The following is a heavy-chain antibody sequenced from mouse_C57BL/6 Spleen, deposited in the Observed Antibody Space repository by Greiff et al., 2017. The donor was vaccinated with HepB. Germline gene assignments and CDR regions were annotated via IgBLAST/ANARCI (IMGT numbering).Heavy chain of an antibody. Sequence: VQLQQSGPELVKPGASVKISCKASGYTFTDYYMNWVKQSHGKSLEWIGDINPNNGGTSYNQKFKGKATLTVDKSSSTAYMELRSLTSEDSAVYYCARPVVARDYAMDYWGQGTSVTVSS. CDR1: GYTFTDYY. D-gene: IGHD1-1*01. CDR2: INPNNGGT. V-gene: IGHV1-26*01. CDR3: ARPVVARDYAMDY. J-gene: IGHJ4*01.